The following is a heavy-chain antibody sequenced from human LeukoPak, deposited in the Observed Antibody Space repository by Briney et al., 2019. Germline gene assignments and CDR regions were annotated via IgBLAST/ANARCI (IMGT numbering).Heavy chain of an antibody. CDR2: IGTTGDT. CDR1: GFTFSSSD. V-gene: IGHV3-13*01. CDR3: AKVPKGGYFDY. D-gene: IGHD2-2*01. Sequence: GGSLRLSCAASGFTFSSSDMHWVRQATGKGLEWVSAIGTTGDTYYPGSVKGRFTISRENARNSLYLQMNSLRVGDTAVYYCAKVPKGGYFDYWGQGTLVTVSS. J-gene: IGHJ4*02.